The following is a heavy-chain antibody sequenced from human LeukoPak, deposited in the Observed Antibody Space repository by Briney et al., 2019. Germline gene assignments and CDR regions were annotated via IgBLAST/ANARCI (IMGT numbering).Heavy chain of an antibody. D-gene: IGHD1-1*01. CDR3: ARHGQLERQEWFDP. CDR1: GFTVSSKY. Sequence: GGSLRLSCAASGFTVSSKYMSWVRQAPGKGLEWVSVIYSGGNTYYADSVKGRFTISRDNSKNTLYLQMNSLRAEDTAVYYCARHGQLERQEWFDPWGQGTLVTVSS. CDR2: IYSGGNT. J-gene: IGHJ5*02. V-gene: IGHV3-53*01.